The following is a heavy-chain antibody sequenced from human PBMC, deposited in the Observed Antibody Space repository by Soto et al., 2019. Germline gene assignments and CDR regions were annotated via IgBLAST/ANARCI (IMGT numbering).Heavy chain of an antibody. CDR3: GRVVEGATRHTDPDS. CDR2: VYHNGGA. CDR1: GVSIHNSHSF. V-gene: IGHV4-39*01. D-gene: IGHD2-21*01. Sequence: SETLSLTCTVSGVSIHNSHSFWAWIRQPPGKGLQFIASVYHNGGAHYNSSLKSRVTISVDTANNQVSLRMRSLTAADTAFYYCGRVVEGATRHTDPDSWGQGSLVTVSA. J-gene: IGHJ5*01.